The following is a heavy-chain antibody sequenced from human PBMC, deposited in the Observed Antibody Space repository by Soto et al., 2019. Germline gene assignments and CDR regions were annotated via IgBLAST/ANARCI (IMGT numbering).Heavy chain of an antibody. Sequence: QPPGKGLEWIGYIYYSGNSNYNPSLKSRLTISVDTSKNYFSLKLSSVTAADTAVYFCARHGLPIAAAGFDYWGQGILVTVSS. J-gene: IGHJ4*02. CDR3: ARHGLPIAAAGFDY. V-gene: IGHV4-59*08. CDR2: IYYSGNS. D-gene: IGHD6-13*01.